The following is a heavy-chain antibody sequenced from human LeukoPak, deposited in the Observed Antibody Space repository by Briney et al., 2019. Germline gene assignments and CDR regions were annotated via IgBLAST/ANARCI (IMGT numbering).Heavy chain of an antibody. D-gene: IGHD6-13*01. CDR3: ASTSSSWDRARLDY. V-gene: IGHV1-18*01. CDR2: ISAYNGNT. CDR1: GYTFTSYG. Sequence: GASVKVSCKASGYTFTSYGISWVRQAPGQGLEWMGWISAYNGNTNYAQKLQGRVTMTTDTSTSTAYMELRSLRSDDTAVYYCASTSSSWDRARLDYWGQGTLVTVSS. J-gene: IGHJ4*02.